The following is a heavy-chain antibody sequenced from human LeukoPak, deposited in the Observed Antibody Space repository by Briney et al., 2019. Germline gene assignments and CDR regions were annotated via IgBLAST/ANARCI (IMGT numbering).Heavy chain of an antibody. CDR2: ISYDGSNK. J-gene: IGHJ4*02. CDR1: GFTFSSYG. D-gene: IGHD1-26*01. V-gene: IGHV3-30*18. CDR3: AKTIGSYPPYYFDY. Sequence: PGGSLRLSCAASGFTFSSYGMHWVRQAPAKGLEWAAVISYDGSNKYYADSVKGRFTISRDNSKNTLYLQMNSLKAEDTAVYYCAKTIGSYPPYYFDYWGQGTLVTVSS.